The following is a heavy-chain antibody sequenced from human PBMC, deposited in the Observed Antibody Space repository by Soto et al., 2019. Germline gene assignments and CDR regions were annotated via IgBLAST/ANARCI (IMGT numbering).Heavy chain of an antibody. J-gene: IGHJ3*02. CDR1: GFYFRSYW. D-gene: IGHD3-10*01. CDR3: VRDLISMFRGVNAISYHAFDI. CDR2: IKEDGSEK. V-gene: IGHV3-7*01. Sequence: EVQLVESGGGFVQPGGSLRLSCASSGFYFRSYWMSWVRQAPGKGLEWVANIKEDGSEKYYVDSVKGRFTISRDNAKNSLYLQMNSPRVEDTAVYYCVRDLISMFRGVNAISYHAFDIWGQGTMVTVSS.